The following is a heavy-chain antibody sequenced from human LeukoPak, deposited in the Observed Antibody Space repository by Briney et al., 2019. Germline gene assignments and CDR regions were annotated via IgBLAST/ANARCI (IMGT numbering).Heavy chain of an antibody. CDR3: ARSGVSSGYYCLNY. J-gene: IGHJ4*02. V-gene: IGHV4-59*01. Sequence: SETLSLTCTVSGGSISSYYWSWIRQPPGKGLEWIGLIYHSGSTNYNPSLKSRVTISVDTSKNEFSLKLSSVTTADTAVYYCARSGVSSGYYCLNYWGQGTLVTVSS. CDR1: GGSISSYY. D-gene: IGHD3-22*01. CDR2: IYHSGST.